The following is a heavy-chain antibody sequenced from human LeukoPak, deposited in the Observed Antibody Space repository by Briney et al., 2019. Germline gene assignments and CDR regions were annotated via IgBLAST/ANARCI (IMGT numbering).Heavy chain of an antibody. J-gene: IGHJ6*02. Sequence: GGPLRLSCAASGFTFSGYAMTWVRQAPGKGLEWVSAISGRGGSTYYADSVKGRFTISRDNSKNTLYLQMNNLRAEDTAVYYCAKAPPDSYYYYYGMDVWGQGTTVTVSS. CDR3: AKAPPDSYYYYYGMDV. V-gene: IGHV3-23*01. D-gene: IGHD5-18*01. CDR2: ISGRGGST. CDR1: GFTFSGYA.